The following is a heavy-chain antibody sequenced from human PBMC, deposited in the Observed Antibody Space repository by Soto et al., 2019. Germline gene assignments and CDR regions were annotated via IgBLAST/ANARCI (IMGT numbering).Heavy chain of an antibody. V-gene: IGHV1-18*01. CDR2: FSAYNGNT. CDR1: GYIFTSYG. J-gene: IGHJ5*02. CDR3: ARFWDTAMVHHNWFDP. D-gene: IGHD5-18*01. Sequence: SVKVSCKASGYIFTSYGISWVRQAPGQGLEWMGWFSAYNGNTNYAQKLLGRVTMTTDTSTSTAYMELRSLRSDDTAVYYCARFWDTAMVHHNWFDPWGQGTLVTVSS.